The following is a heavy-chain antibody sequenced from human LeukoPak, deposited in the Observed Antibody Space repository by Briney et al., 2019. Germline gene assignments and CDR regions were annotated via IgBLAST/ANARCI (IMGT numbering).Heavy chain of an antibody. Sequence: GESLKISCKGSGYRFTSYWITWVRQMPGRGLEWMGTIDPSDSYINYSPSFQGHVTISADKSIGTAYLQWSSLKASGTAMYYCARLVPAAGKYFYGMDVWGQGTTVTVSS. CDR2: IDPSDSYI. V-gene: IGHV5-10-1*01. CDR1: GYRFTSYW. J-gene: IGHJ6*02. D-gene: IGHD6-13*01. CDR3: ARLVPAAGKYFYGMDV.